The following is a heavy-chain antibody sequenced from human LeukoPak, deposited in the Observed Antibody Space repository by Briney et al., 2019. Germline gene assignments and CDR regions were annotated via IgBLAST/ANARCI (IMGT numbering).Heavy chain of an antibody. CDR3: AKWKYSNSGIDDY. CDR1: GFTFSSYA. V-gene: IGHV3-30-3*02. D-gene: IGHD6-6*01. Sequence: SGRSLRLSCAASGFTFSSYAMHWVRQAPGKGLEWVAVISYDGSNKYYADSVKGRFTISRDNSKNMLYLQMNSLRAEDTAVYYCAKWKYSNSGIDDYWGQGTLVTVSS. CDR2: ISYDGSNK. J-gene: IGHJ4*02.